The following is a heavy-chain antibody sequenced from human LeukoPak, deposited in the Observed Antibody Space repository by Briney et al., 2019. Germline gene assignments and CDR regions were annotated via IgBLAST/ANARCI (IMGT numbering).Heavy chain of an antibody. CDR1: GFTFSSSW. Sequence: SLRLSCVASGFTFSSSWMAWVRQAPGKGLQWVANINHDGSVKNYVGSVKGRFAISRDNAQNSFYLQMNSLETDDTAVYYCAKDSYGKGDYWGQGTLVTVSS. CDR2: INHDGSVK. J-gene: IGHJ4*02. D-gene: IGHD4-17*01. V-gene: IGHV3-7*01. CDR3: AKDSYGKGDY.